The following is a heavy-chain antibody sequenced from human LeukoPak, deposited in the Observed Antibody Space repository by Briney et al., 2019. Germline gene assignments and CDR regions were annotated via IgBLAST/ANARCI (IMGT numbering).Heavy chain of an antibody. J-gene: IGHJ4*02. CDR2: INHRGVT. CDR3: ASGPGTSVIRGVSPKY. V-gene: IGHV4-34*01. Sequence: PSETLSLTCAVYGGSFSGYLCWIRQSPGKGLEWIGEINHRGVTNYRPSLGGRVSIFTDRSLNQFSLRLTSVTAADTGTYYCASGPGTSVIRGVSPKYWGQGTPVTVSS. D-gene: IGHD3-10*01. CDR1: GGSFSGYL.